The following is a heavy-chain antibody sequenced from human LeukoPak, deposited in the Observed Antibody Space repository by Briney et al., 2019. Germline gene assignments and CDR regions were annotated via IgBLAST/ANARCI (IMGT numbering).Heavy chain of an antibody. CDR2: IYYSGST. D-gene: IGHD6-6*01. J-gene: IGHJ4*02. CDR3: ARDRRPRPARFDY. V-gene: IGHV4-30-4*01. CDR1: GGSISSGDYY. Sequence: PSETLSLTCTVSGGSISSGDYYWSWIRQPPGKGLEWIGYIYYSGSTYYNPSLKSRVTISVDTSKNQFSLKLSSVTAADTAVYYCARDRRPRPARFDYWGQGTLVTVSS.